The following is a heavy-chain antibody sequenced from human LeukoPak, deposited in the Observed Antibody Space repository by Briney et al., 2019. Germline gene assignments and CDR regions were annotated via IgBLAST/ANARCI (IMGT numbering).Heavy chain of an antibody. D-gene: IGHD6-19*01. V-gene: IGHV3-48*03. CDR1: GFTFSTYE. Sequence: GGSLRPSCAASGFTFSTYEMNWVRQAPGKGLEWVSYISSSGSTIYYADSVEGRFTISRDNAKNSLYLQMNSLRAEDTAVYYCARDARLVREYNDAFDIWGQGTMVTVSS. J-gene: IGHJ3*02. CDR2: ISSSGSTI. CDR3: ARDARLVREYNDAFDI.